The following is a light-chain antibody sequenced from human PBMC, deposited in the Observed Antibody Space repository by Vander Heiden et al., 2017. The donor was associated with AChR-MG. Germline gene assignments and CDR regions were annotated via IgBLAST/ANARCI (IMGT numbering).Light chain of an antibody. CDR2: GAS. Sequence: IFMTQSPAPLAVSLAELATSNCKSSPRVFYSYNNNNYLAWYQQKPGQAPKLLIYGASTRESGVPDRFSGSGSGTDFTLTISSLQAEDVAVYYCQQDNSTPRTFGQGTKVEIK. CDR3: QQDNSTPRT. CDR1: PRVFYSYNNNNY. J-gene: IGKJ1*01. V-gene: IGKV4-1*01.